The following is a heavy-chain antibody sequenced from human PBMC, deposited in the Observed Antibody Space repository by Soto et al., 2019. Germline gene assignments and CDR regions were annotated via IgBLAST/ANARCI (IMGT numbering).Heavy chain of an antibody. CDR3: ARYITIFGFDY. CDR2: IYSGGST. V-gene: IGHV3-53*01. Sequence: GGSLRLSCAASGFTVSSNYMSWVRQAPGKGLEWVSVIYSGGSTYYADSVKGRFTISRDTSKNTLYLQMNSLRAEDTAVYYCARYITIFGFDYWGQGTLVTVSS. CDR1: GFTVSSNY. D-gene: IGHD3-3*01. J-gene: IGHJ4*02.